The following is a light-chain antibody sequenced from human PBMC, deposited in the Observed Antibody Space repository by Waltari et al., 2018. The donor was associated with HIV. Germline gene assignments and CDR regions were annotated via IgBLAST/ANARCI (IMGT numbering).Light chain of an antibody. J-gene: IGLJ2*01. CDR3: AAWDGSHVV. V-gene: IGLV1-47*01. CDR2: RNN. CDR1: SSNIGSYY. Sequence: QSVLTRPPSASGTPGQRVTISCSGSSSNIGSYYVYWYQQLPGTAPKLLIYRNNQRPSGVPDRFSGSKSGTSASLAISGLRSEDEADYYCAAWDGSHVVFGGGTKLTVL.